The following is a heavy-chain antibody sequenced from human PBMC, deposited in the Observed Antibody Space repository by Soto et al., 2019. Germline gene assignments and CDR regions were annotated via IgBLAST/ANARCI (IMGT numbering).Heavy chain of an antibody. V-gene: IGHV1-18*01. CDR3: ARVILIRYYYNMDV. CDR1: GYTFTSYG. CDR2: ISAYNGNT. D-gene: IGHD2-15*01. J-gene: IGHJ6*03. Sequence: ASVKVSCKASGYTFTSYGISWGRQAPGQGLEWMGWISAYNGNTNYAQKLQGIVTMTTDTPTSTAYMELRGLRSDDTAVYYCARVILIRYYYNMDVWGKGTTVTVSS.